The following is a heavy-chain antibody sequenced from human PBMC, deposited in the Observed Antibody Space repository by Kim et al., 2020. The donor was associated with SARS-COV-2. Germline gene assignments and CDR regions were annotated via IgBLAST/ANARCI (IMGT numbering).Heavy chain of an antibody. V-gene: IGHV3-30*02. J-gene: IGHJ5*02. CDR3: AKDKYQLPTNWFDP. D-gene: IGHD2-2*01. Sequence: DTGEGRFTISRDNSKNTLYLQMNSLRAEDTAVYYCAKDKYQLPTNWFDPWGQGTLVTVSS.